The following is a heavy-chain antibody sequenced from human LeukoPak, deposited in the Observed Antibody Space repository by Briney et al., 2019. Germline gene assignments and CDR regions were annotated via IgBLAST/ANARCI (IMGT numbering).Heavy chain of an antibody. J-gene: IGHJ4*02. CDR1: GGSISSYY. CDR3: ARQDSGSYFSRSKSYYFDY. D-gene: IGHD1-26*01. CDR2: IYYSGST. Sequence: PSETLSLTCTVSGGSISSYYWSWIRQPPGKGLEWIGYIYYSGSTNYNPSLKSRVTISVDTSKNQFSLKLTSVTAADTAVYYCARQDSGSYFSRSKSYYFDYWGQGTLVTVSS. V-gene: IGHV4-59*08.